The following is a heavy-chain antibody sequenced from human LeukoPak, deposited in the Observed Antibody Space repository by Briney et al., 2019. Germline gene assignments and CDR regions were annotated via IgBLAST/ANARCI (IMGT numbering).Heavy chain of an antibody. CDR1: GFTFNKYW. D-gene: IGHD2/OR15-2a*01. Sequence: PGGSLRLSCAASGFTFNKYWVHWVRQAPGKGLVWVSRINTDGSATNYADFVKGRITISRDNAKNTLYLQMNGLRAEDTARYYCARESAIVRVPFDNWGQGTLVTVSS. CDR3: ARESAIVRVPFDN. V-gene: IGHV3-74*01. J-gene: IGHJ4*02. CDR2: INTDGSAT.